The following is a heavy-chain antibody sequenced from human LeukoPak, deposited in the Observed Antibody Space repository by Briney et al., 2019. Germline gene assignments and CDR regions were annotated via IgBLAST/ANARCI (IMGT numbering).Heavy chain of an antibody. D-gene: IGHD4-17*01. CDR1: GGSISSGDYY. CDR2: IYYSGST. CDR3: ARRRRAVHINWFDP. J-gene: IGHJ5*02. V-gene: IGHV4-30-4*08. Sequence: SQTPSLTCTVSGGSISSGDYYWSWIRQPPGKGLEWIGYIYYSGSTYYNPSLKSRVTISVDTSKNQFSLKLSSVTAADTAVYYCARRRRAVHINWFDPWGQGTLVTVSS.